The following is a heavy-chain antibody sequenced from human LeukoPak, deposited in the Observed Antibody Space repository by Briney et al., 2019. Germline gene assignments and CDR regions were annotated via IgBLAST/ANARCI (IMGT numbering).Heavy chain of an antibody. CDR2: IWYDGSNK. Sequence: QSGGSLRLSCAASGFPFSSYGMHWVRQAPGKGLEWVAVIWYDGSNKYYADSVKGRFTISRDNSKNTLYLQMNSLRAEDTAVYYCAKAVSYGYEAFDIWGQGTMVTVSS. J-gene: IGHJ3*02. D-gene: IGHD5-18*01. V-gene: IGHV3-33*06. CDR3: AKAVSYGYEAFDI. CDR1: GFPFSSYG.